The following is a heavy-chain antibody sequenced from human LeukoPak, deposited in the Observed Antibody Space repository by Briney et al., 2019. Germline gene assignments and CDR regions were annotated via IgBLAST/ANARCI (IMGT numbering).Heavy chain of an antibody. J-gene: IGHJ4*02. D-gene: IGHD4-23*01. CDR1: GSTFSGSG. CDR3: ARGGGKGLDC. Sequence: GGSLRLSCAASGSTFSGSGMNWVRQAPGQGLEWVSYIGSSSVAIYYADSVKGRFTISRDNAKKSLYLQMNSLRVEDTAVYYCARGGGKGLDCWGQGALVTVSS. V-gene: IGHV3-48*01. CDR2: IGSSSVAI.